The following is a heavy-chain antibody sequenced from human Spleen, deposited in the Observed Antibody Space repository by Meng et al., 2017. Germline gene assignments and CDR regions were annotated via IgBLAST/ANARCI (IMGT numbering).Heavy chain of an antibody. Sequence: QGQQQQGGAGRGKPAETRALTCAVYGGSVSGYYWSWTRQPPGKGLEWIGEINHSGSTNYNPSLKSRVTISVDTSKIQFSLKLSSVTAADTAVYYCASLSTSWSGADYWGQGTLVTVSS. CDR1: GGSVSGYY. CDR3: ASLSTSWSGADY. D-gene: IGHD6-13*01. CDR2: INHSGST. V-gene: IGHV4-34*01. J-gene: IGHJ4*02.